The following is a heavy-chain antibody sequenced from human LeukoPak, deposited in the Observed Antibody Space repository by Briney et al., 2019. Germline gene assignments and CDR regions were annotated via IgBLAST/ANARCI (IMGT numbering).Heavy chain of an antibody. CDR2: INHSGST. V-gene: IGHV4-34*01. CDR3: ASEYYYDSSNNWFDP. J-gene: IGHJ5*02. Sequence: SETLSLTCAVYGGSFSGYYWSWIRQPPGKGLEWIGEINHSGSTNYNPSLKSRVTISVDTSKNQFSLKLSSVTAADTAVYYCASEYYYDSSNNWFDPWGQGTLVTVSS. CDR1: GGSFSGYY. D-gene: IGHD3-22*01.